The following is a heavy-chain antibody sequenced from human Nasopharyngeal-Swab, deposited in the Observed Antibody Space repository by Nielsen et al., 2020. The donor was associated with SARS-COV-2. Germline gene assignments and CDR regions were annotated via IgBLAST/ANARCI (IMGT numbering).Heavy chain of an antibody. Sequence: ASVKVSCKASGYTFTSYGISWVRQAPGQGLEWMGWISAYNGNTNYAQKLRGRVTMTTDTSTSTAYMELRSLRSDDTAVYYCARDTPSGDTVTTSPDFDYWGQGTLVTVSS. D-gene: IGHD4-17*01. V-gene: IGHV1-18*01. J-gene: IGHJ4*02. CDR3: ARDTPSGDTVTTSPDFDY. CDR2: ISAYNGNT. CDR1: GYTFTSYG.